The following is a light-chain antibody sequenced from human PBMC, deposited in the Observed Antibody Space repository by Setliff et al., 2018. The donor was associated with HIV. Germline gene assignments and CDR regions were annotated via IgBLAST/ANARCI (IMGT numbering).Light chain of an antibody. CDR3: SSYTSSSTLEV. Sequence: QSVLTQPASVSGSPGQSITISCTGTSSDVGGYNYVSWYQKHPGKAPKLMIYDVSNRPSGVSNRFSGSTSGNTASLPISGLQADDEADYYCSSYTSSSTLEVFGTGTKVTVL. V-gene: IGLV2-14*03. J-gene: IGLJ1*01. CDR1: SSDVGGYNY. CDR2: DVS.